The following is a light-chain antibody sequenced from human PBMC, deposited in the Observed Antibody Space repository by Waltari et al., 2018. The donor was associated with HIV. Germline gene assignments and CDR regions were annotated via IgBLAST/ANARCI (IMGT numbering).Light chain of an antibody. V-gene: IGLV1-44*01. CDR1: RSNIEINT. CDR3: ASWVDRLNGWV. CDR2: SSK. J-gene: IGLJ3*02. Sequence: QSVLTPPPSTSGTPGPRVTISCSGSRSNIEINTVNWYQHLPGTAPKLLIYSSKLRPSGVPDRFSGSKSGTSASLAISGLQSEDEADYYCASWVDRLNGWVFGGGTKLTVL.